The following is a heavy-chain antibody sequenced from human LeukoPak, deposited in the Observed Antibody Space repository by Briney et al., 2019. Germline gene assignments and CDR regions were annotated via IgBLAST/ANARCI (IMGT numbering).Heavy chain of an antibody. CDR3: VRVPYSSGPYYFDY. Sequence: PSETLSLTCTVSGGSISNSNYYWGCIRQPPGKGLEWIGYIYYSGSTYYNPSLKSRVTISVDTSKNRFSLKLSSVTAADTAVYYCVRVPYSSGPYYFDYWGQGTLVTVSS. D-gene: IGHD6-19*01. V-gene: IGHV4-39*07. CDR2: IYYSGST. J-gene: IGHJ4*02. CDR1: GGSISNSNYY.